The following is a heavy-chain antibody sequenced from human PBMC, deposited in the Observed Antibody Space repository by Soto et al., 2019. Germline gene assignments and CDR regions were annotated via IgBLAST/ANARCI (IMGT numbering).Heavy chain of an antibody. V-gene: IGHV4-34*01. D-gene: IGHD2-15*01. CDR3: ARHHEYCSGGTCYVVDY. J-gene: IGHJ4*02. CDR1: GGSLSGYY. Sequence: SETLSLTCAVSGGSLSGYYWIWIRQPPGKGLEWIGEIHPSGSTNYSPSLESRVTMSLDTSKSQFSLMLTSVTAADTAVYYCARHHEYCSGGTCYVVDYWGPGTLVTVSS. CDR2: IHPSGST.